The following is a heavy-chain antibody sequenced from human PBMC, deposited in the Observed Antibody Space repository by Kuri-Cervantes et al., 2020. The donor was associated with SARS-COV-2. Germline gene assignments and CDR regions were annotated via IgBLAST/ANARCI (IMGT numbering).Heavy chain of an antibody. V-gene: IGHV3-30*03. Sequence: GESLKISCAASGFTFSSYDMHWVRQATGKGLEWAAVISYDGSNKYYADSVKGRFTISRGNSKNTLYLQMNSLRAEDTAVYYCAREGAVVVPAAVRFYYYGMDVWGQGTTVTVSS. CDR1: GFTFSSYD. CDR3: AREGAVVVPAAVRFYYYGMDV. CDR2: ISYDGSNK. J-gene: IGHJ6*02. D-gene: IGHD2-2*01.